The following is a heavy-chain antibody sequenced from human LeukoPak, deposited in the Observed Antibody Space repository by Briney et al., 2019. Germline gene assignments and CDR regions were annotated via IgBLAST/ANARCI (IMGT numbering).Heavy chain of an antibody. Sequence: SETLSLTCTVSGGSISSSSYYWGWIRQPPGKGLEWIGSIYYSGSTYYNPSLKSRVTISVDTSKNQFSLKLSSVTAADTAVYYCARFRSPMAPLDYWGQGTLVTVSP. D-gene: IGHD3-10*01. CDR1: GGSISSSSYY. CDR3: ARFRSPMAPLDY. J-gene: IGHJ4*02. CDR2: IYYSGST. V-gene: IGHV4-39*01.